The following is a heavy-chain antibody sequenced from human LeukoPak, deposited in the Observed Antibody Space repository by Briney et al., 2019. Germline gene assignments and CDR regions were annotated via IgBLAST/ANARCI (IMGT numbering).Heavy chain of an antibody. J-gene: IGHJ6*03. D-gene: IGHD4-11*01. CDR3: AKGSHDYSNYPYVVFALIRIYYYHMDV. V-gene: IGHV3-23*01. CDR1: GFTFSSYA. CDR2: ISGSGGST. Sequence: GGSLRLSCAASGFTFSSYAMSWVRQAPGKGLEWVSAISGSGGSTYYADSVKGRFTISRDNSKNTLYLQMNSLRAEDTAVYYCAKGSHDYSNYPYVVFALIRIYYYHMDVWGKGTTVTVSS.